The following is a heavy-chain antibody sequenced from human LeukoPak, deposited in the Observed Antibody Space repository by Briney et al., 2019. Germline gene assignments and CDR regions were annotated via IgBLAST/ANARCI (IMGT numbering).Heavy chain of an antibody. V-gene: IGHV4-39*07. J-gene: IGHJ5*02. CDR1: GASTSSTNNF. CDR3: ARDSGTTGEVKFDP. Sequence: SETLSLTCTVSGASTSSTNNFWGWIRQTPGKGLEWIATSVSTYYNPSLKSRLSISVDTSKNQFSLKLSSVTAADTAVYYCARDSGTTGEVKFDPWGQGTLVTVSS. CDR2: SVST. D-gene: IGHD3-10*01.